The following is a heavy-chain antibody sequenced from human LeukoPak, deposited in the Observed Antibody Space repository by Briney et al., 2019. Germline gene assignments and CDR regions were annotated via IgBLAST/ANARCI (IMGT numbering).Heavy chain of an antibody. Sequence: ASVKVSCKASGYSFTNYGITWVRQAPGQGLEWMGWISGYNGNTNYAQMLQGRVTMTTDTSTNTVYMELRSLRSDDTAVYYCARVQIVVVTATYAMDVWGQGTTVTVSS. CDR3: ARVQIVVVTATYAMDV. V-gene: IGHV1-18*01. CDR2: ISGYNGNT. J-gene: IGHJ6*02. D-gene: IGHD2-21*02. CDR1: GYSFTNYG.